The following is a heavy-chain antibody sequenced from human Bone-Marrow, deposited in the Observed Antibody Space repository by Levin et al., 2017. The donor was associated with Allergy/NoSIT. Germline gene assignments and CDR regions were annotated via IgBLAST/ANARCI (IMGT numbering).Heavy chain of an antibody. CDR2: IKEDGSEK. D-gene: IGHD7-27*01. Sequence: GESLKISCAASGFTFSSYWMTWVRRAPGKGLEWVANIKEDGSEKYYVDSVKGRFTISRDNAKKSLYLQMNSLRVEDTAVYYCARTGEDYWGQGTLVTVSS. CDR3: ARTGEDY. CDR1: GFTFSSYW. J-gene: IGHJ4*02. V-gene: IGHV3-7*01.